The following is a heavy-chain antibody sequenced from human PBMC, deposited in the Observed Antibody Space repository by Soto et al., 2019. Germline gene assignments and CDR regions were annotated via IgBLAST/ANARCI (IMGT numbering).Heavy chain of an antibody. CDR2: INPSGGST. D-gene: IGHD1-26*01. Sequence: ASVKVSCKASGYTFTSYYMHWVRQAPGQGLEWMGIINPSGGSTSYAQKFQGRVTMTRDTSTSAVYMELSSLRSEDTAVYYCARVRSEFGGSYYGAFDIWGQGTMVTVSS. CDR1: GYTFTSYY. CDR3: ARVRSEFGGSYYGAFDI. J-gene: IGHJ3*02. V-gene: IGHV1-46*01.